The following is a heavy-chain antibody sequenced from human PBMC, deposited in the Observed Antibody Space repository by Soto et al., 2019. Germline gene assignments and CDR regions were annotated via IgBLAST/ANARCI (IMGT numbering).Heavy chain of an antibody. V-gene: IGHV3-30*03. CDR2: ISSHADKR. CDR1: GVAFSAFG. Sequence: QVQLVESGGSVVQRGGSLRLSCAASGVAFSAFGMLWVRQTPGKGLELVAFISSHADKRYYGDSVQGRFTVSRDDSKNTLYLQMTSLRPEDTAMYYCTIVRVADSALDHWGQGTLVTVSS. D-gene: IGHD3-10*02. CDR3: TIVRVADSALDH. J-gene: IGHJ4*02.